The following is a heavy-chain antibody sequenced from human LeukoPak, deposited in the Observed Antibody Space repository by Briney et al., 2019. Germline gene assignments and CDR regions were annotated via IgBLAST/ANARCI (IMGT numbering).Heavy chain of an antibody. J-gene: IGHJ4*02. CDR1: GGSICSGSYY. CDR3: ARGDSGSYQYYFDY. D-gene: IGHD1-26*01. Sequence: PSRTLSLTCTVSGGSICSGSYYWSWIRQPAGKGLEWIGRIYTSGSTNYNPSLKSRVTISVDTSKNQFSLKLSSVTAADTAVYYCARGDSGSYQYYFDYWGQGTLVTVSS. CDR2: IYTSGST. V-gene: IGHV4-61*02.